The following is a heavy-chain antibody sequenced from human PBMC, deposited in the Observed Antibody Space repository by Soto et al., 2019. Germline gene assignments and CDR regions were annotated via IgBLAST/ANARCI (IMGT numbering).Heavy chain of an antibody. CDR3: ARDCSSTSCYIAGGWGRYYYYGMDV. Sequence: GASVKVSCKASGYTFTSYGISWVRQAPGQGLEWMGWISAYNGNTNYAQKLQGRVTMTTDTSTSTAYMELRSLRSDDTAVYYCARDCSSTSCYIAGGWGRYYYYGMDVWGQGTTVTVS. J-gene: IGHJ6*02. V-gene: IGHV1-18*04. CDR1: GYTFTSYG. D-gene: IGHD2-2*02. CDR2: ISAYNGNT.